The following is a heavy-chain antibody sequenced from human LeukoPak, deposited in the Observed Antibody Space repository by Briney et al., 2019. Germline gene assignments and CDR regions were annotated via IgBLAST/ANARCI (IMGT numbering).Heavy chain of an antibody. Sequence: QAGGSLRLSCAASGFTFSSYAMPWVRQAPGKGLEWVAVISYDGGNKYYADSVKGRFTISRDNSKNTLYLQMNSLRAEDTAVYYCARGMSTVFGVVIHPKYYYGMDVWGQGTTVTVSS. CDR2: ISYDGGNK. D-gene: IGHD3-3*01. J-gene: IGHJ6*02. V-gene: IGHV3-30-3*01. CDR3: ARGMSTVFGVVIHPKYYYGMDV. CDR1: GFTFSSYA.